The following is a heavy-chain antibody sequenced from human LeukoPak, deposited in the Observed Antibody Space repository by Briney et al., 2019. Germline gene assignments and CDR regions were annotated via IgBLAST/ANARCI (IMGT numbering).Heavy chain of an antibody. J-gene: IGHJ4*02. CDR2: IYYSGST. CDR3: ARDSPNGDYGSDY. D-gene: IGHD4-17*01. Sequence: SETLSLTCTVSGGSISSGGYYWSWIRQHPGKGLEWIGYIYYSGSTYYNPSLKGRVTISVDTSKNQFSLKLSSVTAADTAVYYCARDSPNGDYGSDYWGQGTLVTVSS. CDR1: GGSISSGGYY. V-gene: IGHV4-31*03.